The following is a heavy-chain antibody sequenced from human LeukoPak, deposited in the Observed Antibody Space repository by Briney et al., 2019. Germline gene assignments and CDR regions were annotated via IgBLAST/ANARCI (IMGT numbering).Heavy chain of an antibody. D-gene: IGHD6-19*01. V-gene: IGHV1-24*01. J-gene: IGHJ4*02. Sequence: ASVKVSCKVSGYTLTELSMHWVRQAPGKGLEWMGGFDPEDGETIYAQKFQGRVTMTEDTSTDTAYMELSSLRSEDTAVYYRATDQYSSGWYNYWGQGTLVIVSS. CDR1: GYTLTELS. CDR3: ATDQYSSGWYNY. CDR2: FDPEDGET.